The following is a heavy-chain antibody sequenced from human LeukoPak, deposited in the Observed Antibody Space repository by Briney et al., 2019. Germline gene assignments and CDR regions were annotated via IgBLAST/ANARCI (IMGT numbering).Heavy chain of an antibody. CDR3: ARVEEGYGSGRRENYYYYYMDV. Sequence: SETLSLTCTVSGGSISSSIYYWGWIRQPPGKGLEWIGYIYYSGSTNYKPSLKSRATISVDTSKNQFSLKLSSVTAADTAVYYCARVEEGYGSGRRENYYYYYMDVWGKGTTVTISS. V-gene: IGHV4-61*05. CDR1: GGSISSSIYY. D-gene: IGHD3-10*01. J-gene: IGHJ6*03. CDR2: IYYSGST.